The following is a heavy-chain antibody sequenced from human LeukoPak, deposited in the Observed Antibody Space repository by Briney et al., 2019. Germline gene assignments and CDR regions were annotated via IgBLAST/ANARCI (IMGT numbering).Heavy chain of an antibody. D-gene: IGHD3-22*01. CDR2: IRSKTDGGTT. Sequence: GGSLRLSCAASGLTVSSDYMGWVRQAPGKGLEWVGRIRSKTDGGTTDYAAPVKGRFTISRDDSKYTLYLQMNSLKTEDTAVYYCTTDLRAYYYDSSGSSSQIDYWGQGTLVTVSS. CDR3: TTDLRAYYYDSSGSSSQIDY. J-gene: IGHJ4*02. CDR1: GLTVSSDY. V-gene: IGHV3-15*01.